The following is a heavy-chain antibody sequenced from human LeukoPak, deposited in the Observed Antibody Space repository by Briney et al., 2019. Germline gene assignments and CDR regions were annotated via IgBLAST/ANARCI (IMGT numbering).Heavy chain of an antibody. Sequence: SETLSLTCTVSGGSISSSSFYWGWIRQPPGKGLEWIGSVSNSGDTYYNASLKSRVTISVDTSKNQFSLKLRTVTAADTAVYYCARGQTVVTFFDYWGQGTLVTVSS. V-gene: IGHV4-39*01. CDR1: GGSISSSSFY. CDR2: VSNSGDT. D-gene: IGHD2-15*01. CDR3: ARGQTVVTFFDY. J-gene: IGHJ4*02.